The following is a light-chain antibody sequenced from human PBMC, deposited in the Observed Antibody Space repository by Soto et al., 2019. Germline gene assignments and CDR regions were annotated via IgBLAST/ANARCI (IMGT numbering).Light chain of an antibody. J-gene: IGKJ1*01. V-gene: IGKV3-20*01. CDR1: QTVNGNS. CDR2: DAS. Sequence: EIVLTQSPGTLSLSSGERVTLSCRASQTVNGNSLAWYQQKAGQAPRLLIYDASIRATGVPDRFSGSGSGTDFTLTISRLGPEDFAVYYCHQHGISPWTFGQGTRVEIK. CDR3: HQHGISPWT.